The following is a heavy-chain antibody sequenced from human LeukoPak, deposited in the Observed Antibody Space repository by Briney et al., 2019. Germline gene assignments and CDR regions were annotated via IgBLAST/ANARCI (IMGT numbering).Heavy chain of an antibody. Sequence: PSETLSLTCAVYGGSFSGYYWSWIRQPPGKGLEWIGEINHSGSTNYNPSLKSRVTISVDTSKNQLSLKLSSVTAADTAVYYCARDYSSNFDWLQRQAGFDYWGQGTLVTVSS. J-gene: IGHJ4*02. V-gene: IGHV4-34*01. CDR3: ARDYSSNFDWLQRQAGFDY. CDR2: INHSGST. D-gene: IGHD3-9*01. CDR1: GGSFSGYY.